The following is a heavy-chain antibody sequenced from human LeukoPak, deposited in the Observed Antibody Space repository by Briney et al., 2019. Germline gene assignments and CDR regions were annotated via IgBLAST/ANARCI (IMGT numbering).Heavy chain of an antibody. Sequence: SETLSLTCTVSGGSISSYYWSWIRQPPGKGLEWIGYIYYSGSTNYNPSLKSRATISVDTSKNQFSLKLSSVTAADTAVYYCARGYSSSWLYNWNDDGGTDVFDIWGQGKMVTVSS. D-gene: IGHD6-13*01. CDR3: ARGYSSSWLYNWNDDGGTDVFDI. J-gene: IGHJ3*02. CDR2: IYYSGST. V-gene: IGHV4-59*12. CDR1: GGSISSYY.